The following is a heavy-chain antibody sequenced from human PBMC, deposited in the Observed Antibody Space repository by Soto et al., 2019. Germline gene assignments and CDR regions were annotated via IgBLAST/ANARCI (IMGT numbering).Heavy chain of an antibody. CDR2: IYFSGST. CDR3: ARASGLSIYNWFDP. J-gene: IGHJ5*02. CDR1: NGSIDGFY. V-gene: IGHV4-59*01. Sequence: PSETLSLTCSVSNGSIDGFYWNWIRQSPEKGLEWIGQIYFSGSTIYSPSFKSRVTLSVDSSKSQVALRLTSVTAADTAVYFCARASGLSIYNWFDPWGQGILVAVCS. D-gene: IGHD6-6*01.